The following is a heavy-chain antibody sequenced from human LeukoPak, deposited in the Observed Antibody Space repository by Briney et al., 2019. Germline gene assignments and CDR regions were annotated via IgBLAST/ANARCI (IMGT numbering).Heavy chain of an antibody. D-gene: IGHD6-19*01. CDR3: ARDRAVAGTDPPYWFDP. Sequence: PGGSLRLSCAASGFTFSSYGMHWVRQAPGKGLEWVAVIWYDGSNKYYADSVKGRFTISRDNSKNTLYLQMNSLRAEDTAVYYCARDRAVAGTDPPYWFDPWGQGTLVTVSS. J-gene: IGHJ5*02. CDR1: GFTFSSYG. V-gene: IGHV3-33*01. CDR2: IWYDGSNK.